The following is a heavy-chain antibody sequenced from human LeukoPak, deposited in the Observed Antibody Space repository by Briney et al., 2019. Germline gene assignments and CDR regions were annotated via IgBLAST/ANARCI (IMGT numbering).Heavy chain of an antibody. CDR2: ISSGSSTM. CDR3: AKARPRVFDY. J-gene: IGHJ4*02. CDR1: GFTLSSYN. V-gene: IGHV3-48*04. Sequence: GGSLRLSCAASGFTLSSYNMNWVRQAPGQGLEWVSHISSGSSTMYYADSVKGRFTISRDNAKNSLYLQMNSLRAEDTAVYYCAKARPRVFDYWGQGTLVTVSS.